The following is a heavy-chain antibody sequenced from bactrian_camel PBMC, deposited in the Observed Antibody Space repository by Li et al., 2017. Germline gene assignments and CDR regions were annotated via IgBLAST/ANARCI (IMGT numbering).Heavy chain of an antibody. Sequence: HVQLVESGGGSVQAGGSLRLSCAASRYISTYCVGWFRQAPGKERERIANIATGAGRTYYADSVRGRFTISLGNTKNLVYLRMDSLKPEDTAMYYCAAHSPGAGGGGSWMEGLLFGYWGQGTQVTVS. CDR1: RYISTYC. CDR2: IATGAGRT. V-gene: IGHV3S1*01. D-gene: IGHD6*01. CDR3: AAHSPGAGGGGSWMEGLLFGY. J-gene: IGHJ6*01.